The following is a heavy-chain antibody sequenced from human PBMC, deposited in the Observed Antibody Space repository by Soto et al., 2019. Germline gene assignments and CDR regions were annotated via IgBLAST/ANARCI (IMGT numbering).Heavy chain of an antibody. CDR1: GGSISSYY. Sequence: PWETLSHTCTVSGGSISSYYWSWIRQPPGKGLEWIGYIYYSGSTNYNPSLKSRVTISVDTSKNQFSLKLSSVTAADTAVYYCARRWGDAFDIWGQGTMVTVSS. CDR2: IYYSGST. V-gene: IGHV4-59*08. CDR3: ARRWGDAFDI. J-gene: IGHJ3*02. D-gene: IGHD3-16*01.